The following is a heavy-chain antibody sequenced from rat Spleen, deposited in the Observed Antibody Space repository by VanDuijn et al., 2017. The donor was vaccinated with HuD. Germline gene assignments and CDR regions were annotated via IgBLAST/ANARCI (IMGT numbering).Heavy chain of an antibody. CDR3: ARQDTSGYSNWFAY. CDR2: ISPSGVT. CDR1: GFIFRNFD. D-gene: IGHD4-3*01. J-gene: IGHJ3*01. V-gene: IGHV5-25*01. Sequence: EVQLVESGGGLVQPGRSLKVSCAASGFIFRNFDMAWVRQAPTKGLEGVASISPSGVTYYRDSVKGRFTVSRENAKSTLYLLMDSLRSEDTATYYCARQDTSGYSNWFAYWGQGTLVTVSS.